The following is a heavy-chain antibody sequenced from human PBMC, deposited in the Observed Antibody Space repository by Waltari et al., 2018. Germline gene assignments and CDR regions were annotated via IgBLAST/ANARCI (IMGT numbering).Heavy chain of an antibody. V-gene: IGHV4-61*02. CDR2: IYTSGST. J-gene: IGHJ4*02. D-gene: IGHD6-6*01. Sequence: QVQLQESGPGLVKPSQTLSLTCTVSGGSISSGSYYWSWIRQPAGKGLEWIGRIYTSGSTNHHPPLKSRVTISVDTSKNQFSLKLSSVTAADTAVYYCASSSIAARRGGFDYWGQGTLVTVSS. CDR3: ASSSIAARRGGFDY. CDR1: GGSISSGSYY.